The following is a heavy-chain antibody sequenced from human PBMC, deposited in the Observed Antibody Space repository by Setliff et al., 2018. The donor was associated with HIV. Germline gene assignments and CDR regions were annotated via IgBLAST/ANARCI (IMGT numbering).Heavy chain of an antibody. CDR3: ATYADRESNRFDP. CDR1: GGSISSGGYY. D-gene: IGHD3-10*01. J-gene: IGHJ5*02. V-gene: IGHV4-61*02. Sequence: SETLSLTCTVSGGSISSGGYYWSWIRQPAGKGLEWIGRIYTSGSTNYNPSLKSRVTISVDTSKNQFSLKLSSVTAADTAVYYCATYADRESNRFDPWGQGILVTVSS. CDR2: IYTSGST.